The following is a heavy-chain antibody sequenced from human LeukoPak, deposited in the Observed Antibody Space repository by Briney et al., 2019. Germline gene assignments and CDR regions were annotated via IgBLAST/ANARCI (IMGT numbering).Heavy chain of an antibody. V-gene: IGHV4-34*01. D-gene: IGHD6-19*01. CDR2: INHSGST. J-gene: IGHJ4*02. CDR3: GTGESSSGSMFWYFDY. Sequence: KPSETLSLTCAVYGGSFSGYYWSWIRQPPGKGLEWIGEINHSGSTNYNPSLKRRVTITVDTSQNQFSLKLSSVTAADAAVYYCGTGESSSGSMFWYFDYWGQGTLVTVSS. CDR1: GGSFSGYY.